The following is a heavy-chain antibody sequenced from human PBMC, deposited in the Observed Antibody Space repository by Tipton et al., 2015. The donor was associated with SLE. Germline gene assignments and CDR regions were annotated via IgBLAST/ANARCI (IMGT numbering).Heavy chain of an antibody. V-gene: IGHV4-61*01. CDR3: AREALRDYDSSGYPDAFDI. CDR1: GGSISSGSYY. D-gene: IGHD3-22*01. J-gene: IGHJ3*02. Sequence: TLSLTCTVSGGSISSGSYYWSWIRQPPGKGLEWIGYIYYSGSTNYNPSLKSRVTISVDTSKNQFSLKLSSVTAADTAVYYCAREALRDYDSSGYPDAFDIWGQGTMVTVSS. CDR2: IYYSGST.